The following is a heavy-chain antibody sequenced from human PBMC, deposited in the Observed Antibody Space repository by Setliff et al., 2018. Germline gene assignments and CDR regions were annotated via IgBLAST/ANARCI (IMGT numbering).Heavy chain of an antibody. D-gene: IGHD5-12*01. V-gene: IGHV4-59*05. CDR1: GFTFSTYE. J-gene: IGHJ4*02. Sequence: LRLSCAASGFTFSTYEMNWVRQAPGKGLEWIGSIYYSGSTYYNPSLKSRVTISVDTSKNQFSLKLSSVTAADTAVYYCARGYSGYDYLKPFDYWGQGTLVTVSS. CDR3: ARGYSGYDYLKPFDY. CDR2: IYYSGST.